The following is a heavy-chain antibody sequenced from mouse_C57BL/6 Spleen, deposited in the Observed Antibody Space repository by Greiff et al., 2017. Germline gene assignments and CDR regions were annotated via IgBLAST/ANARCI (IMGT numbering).Heavy chain of an antibody. CDR3: ARKGGDYYGSSYGYAMDY. CDR2: IWSGGST. CDR1: GFSLTSYG. J-gene: IGHJ4*01. V-gene: IGHV2-2*01. Sequence: VKVVESGPGLVQPSQSLSITCTVSGFSLTSYGVHWVRQSPGKGLEWLGVIWSGGSTDYNAAFISRLSISKDNSKSQVFFKMNSLQADDTAIYYFARKGGDYYGSSYGYAMDYWGQGTSVTVSS. D-gene: IGHD1-1*01.